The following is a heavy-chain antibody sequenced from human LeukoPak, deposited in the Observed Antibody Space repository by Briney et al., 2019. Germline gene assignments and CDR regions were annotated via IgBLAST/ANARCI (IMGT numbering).Heavy chain of an antibody. V-gene: IGHV3-23*01. CDR2: ISGSGGST. J-gene: IGHJ4*02. Sequence: PGGSLRLSCAASGFTFSNYAMSWVRQAPGKGLEWVSAISGSGGSTYYADSVKGRFTISRDNSKNTLYLQMNSLRAEDTAVYYCAKDLLVSYGPFDYWGQGTLVTVSS. CDR3: AKDLLVSYGPFDY. D-gene: IGHD5-18*01. CDR1: GFTFSNYA.